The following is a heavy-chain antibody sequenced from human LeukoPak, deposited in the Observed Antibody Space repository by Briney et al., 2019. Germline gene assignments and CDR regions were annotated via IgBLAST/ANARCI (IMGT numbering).Heavy chain of an antibody. CDR3: ARGENYYDNSGYDY. D-gene: IGHD3-22*01. CDR2: INHSGTT. V-gene: IGHV4-34*01. J-gene: IGHJ4*02. CDR1: GGSFSGYY. Sequence: SETLPLTCAVYGGSFSGYYWYWIRQPPGKGLEWIGEINHSGTTNYNPSLKSRVTISVDTSKNQFSLKLSPVTAADMAVYYCARGENYYDNSGYDYWGQGTLVTVSS.